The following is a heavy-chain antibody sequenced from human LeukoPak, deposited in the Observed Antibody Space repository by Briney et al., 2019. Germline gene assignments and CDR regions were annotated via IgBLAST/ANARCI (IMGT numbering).Heavy chain of an antibody. CDR1: GFTFNTDN. CDR2: ITSSSSYI. V-gene: IGHV3-21*01. J-gene: IGHJ6*03. CDR3: ARDPYSGNYGDYYYYYMDV. D-gene: IGHD1-26*01. Sequence: GESLRLSCVASGFTFNTDNMNWVRQAPGKGLEWVSSITSSSSYIYYADSVKGRFTISRDNAKSSLYLQMNSLRDEDTAVYYCARDPYSGNYGDYYYYYMDVWGKGTTVTISS.